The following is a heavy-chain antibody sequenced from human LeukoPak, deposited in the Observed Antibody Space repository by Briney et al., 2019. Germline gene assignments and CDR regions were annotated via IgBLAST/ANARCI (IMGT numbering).Heavy chain of an antibody. Sequence: GRSLRLSCAASGFTFSSYGMHWVRQAPGKGLEWVAVISYDGSNKYYADSVKGRFTISRDNSKNTLYLQMNSLRAEDTAVYYCAKDLIYGSHWYFDLWGRGTLVTVSS. CDR3: AKDLIYGSHWYFDL. CDR2: ISYDGSNK. J-gene: IGHJ2*01. CDR1: GFTFSSYG. D-gene: IGHD2-2*02. V-gene: IGHV3-30*18.